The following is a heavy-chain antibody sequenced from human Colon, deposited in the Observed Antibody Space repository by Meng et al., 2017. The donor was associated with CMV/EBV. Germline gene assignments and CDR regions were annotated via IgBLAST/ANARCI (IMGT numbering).Heavy chain of an antibody. V-gene: IGHV1-46*01. CDR2: INPSDGST. CDR3: ARVGSRPFDF. Sequence: ASVKVSCKASGYTFTNYYISWVRQAPGQGLEWMGIINPSDGSTSYAQKFQGRVTMTRDTSTSTVYMELTSLRSEDTAVFYCARVGSRPFDFWGQGALVNVSS. D-gene: IGHD6-13*01. CDR1: GYTFTNYY. J-gene: IGHJ4*02.